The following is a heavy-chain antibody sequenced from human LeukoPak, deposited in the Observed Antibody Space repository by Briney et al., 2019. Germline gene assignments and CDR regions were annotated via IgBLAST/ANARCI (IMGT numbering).Heavy chain of an antibody. CDR1: GYTLTSYG. CDR2: ISVYNGNT. CDR3: ARDNLYDIPRDAFDI. D-gene: IGHD3-22*01. J-gene: IGHJ3*02. Sequence: ASVKLSCTVSGYTLTSYGISWVRHAPGQGLEWMGWISVYNGNTSYAQKLKGRVTMTTDTSTSTAYMELRRLRSDDTAVYYCARDNLYDIPRDAFDIWGQGTMVTVSS. V-gene: IGHV1-18*01.